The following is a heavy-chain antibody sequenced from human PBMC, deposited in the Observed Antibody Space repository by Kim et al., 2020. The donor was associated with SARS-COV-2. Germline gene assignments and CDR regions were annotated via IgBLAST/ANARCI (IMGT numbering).Heavy chain of an antibody. CDR2: IKSDGTDT. CDR1: GFTFSSYW. Sequence: GGSLRLSCAASGFTFSSYWMHWVRQVPGEGLIWVSRIKSDGTDTVYADSVKGRFTVSRANARSTLYLQMSSLRAKDTALYLCVRGVYYYDSNAFGPWGQGTLVTVSP. D-gene: IGHD3-22*01. J-gene: IGHJ5*02. V-gene: IGHV3-74*01. CDR3: VRGVYYYDSNAFGP.